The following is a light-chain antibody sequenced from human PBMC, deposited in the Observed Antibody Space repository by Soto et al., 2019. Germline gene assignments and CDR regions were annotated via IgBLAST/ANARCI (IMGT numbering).Light chain of an antibody. CDR1: QSLAYSDGNTY. Sequence: DVGMTQTPLSLAVTLGQPASISCRSSQSLAYSDGNTYLNWFQQRPGQSPRRLIYKVSNRDSGVPDRFSGSGSGSDFTLKISRVEAEDVGVYYCMQGTHWPPTFGQGTKVDIK. J-gene: IGKJ1*01. CDR3: MQGTHWPPT. CDR2: KVS. V-gene: IGKV2-30*01.